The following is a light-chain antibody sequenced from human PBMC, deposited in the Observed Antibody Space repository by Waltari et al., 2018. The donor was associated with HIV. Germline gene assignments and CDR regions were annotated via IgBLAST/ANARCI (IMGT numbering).Light chain of an antibody. CDR1: YSAIAYQLY. Sequence: AMTQPASVAGSHGQSITISCTGTYSAIAYQLYVPFSQQPQGKTRKLIIYEVSNRPSVLSNRFSGMKSGNTASPPNCALQAEDESDYFCSSLVNSDTLSVLFGGGTNLTVL. CDR3: SSLVNSDTLSVL. CDR2: EVS. V-gene: IGLV2-14*01. J-gene: IGLJ3*02.